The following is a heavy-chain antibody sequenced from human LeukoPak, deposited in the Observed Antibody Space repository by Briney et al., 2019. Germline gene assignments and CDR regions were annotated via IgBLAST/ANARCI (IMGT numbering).Heavy chain of an antibody. CDR2: ISSSSTYI. CDR3: ARGALGMSGRIVDAFDI. Sequence: GGSLRLSCAVSGFTFSSYWMSWVRHVSGEGLVCVSSISSSSTYIYFVDSVKGRFTISRDNAKNSLYLQMNSLRAEDTAVYYCARGALGMSGRIVDAFDIWGQGTRVTVSS. CDR1: GFTFSSYW. J-gene: IGHJ3*02. V-gene: IGHV3-21*01. D-gene: IGHD1-14*01.